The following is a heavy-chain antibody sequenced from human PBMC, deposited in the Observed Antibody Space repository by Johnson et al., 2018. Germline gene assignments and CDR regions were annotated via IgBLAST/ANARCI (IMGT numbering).Heavy chain of an antibody. V-gene: IGHV3-74*02. CDR1: GFTFSSYW. J-gene: IGHJ6*02. Sequence: VQLVESGGGLVQPGGSLRLSCAASGFTFSSYWIHWVRQAPGKGLVWVSRINSDGSITNYAESVKGRFTFSRDNDKNTVYLQMNSLRAEETAVYYSGRAYCRGGICRFYYNYYGMDVWGQGTTVTVSS. CDR2: INSDGSIT. D-gene: IGHD2-15*01. CDR3: GRAYCRGGICRFYYNYYGMDV.